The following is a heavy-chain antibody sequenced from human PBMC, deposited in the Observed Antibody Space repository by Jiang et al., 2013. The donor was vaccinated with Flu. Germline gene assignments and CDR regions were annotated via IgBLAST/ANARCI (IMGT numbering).Heavy chain of an antibody. CDR1: GGSMTSYY. CDR2: IYSSGST. Sequence: GPGLVKPSETLSLTCGVSGGSMTSYYWTWMRQPAGKGLEWIGRIYSSGSTNYNPSLKSRVTMSVDTSKNQFSLKLTSVTAADTAVYYCAREGRLEKWELQYYFDYWGQGILVTVSS. V-gene: IGHV4-4*07. J-gene: IGHJ4*02. CDR3: AREGRLEKWELQYYFDY. D-gene: IGHD1-26*01.